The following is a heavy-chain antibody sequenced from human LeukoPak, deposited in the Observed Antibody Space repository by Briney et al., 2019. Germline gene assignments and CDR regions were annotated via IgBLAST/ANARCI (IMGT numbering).Heavy chain of an antibody. CDR2: INPNSGGT. Sequence: ASVKVSCKASGYTFTGYYMHWVRQAPGQGLEWMGWINPNSGGTNYAQKFQGRVTMTRDTSTSTVYMELSSLRSEDTAVYYCARARVGASLLDVWGKGTTVTVSS. J-gene: IGHJ6*04. D-gene: IGHD1-26*01. V-gene: IGHV1-2*02. CDR3: ARARVGASLLDV. CDR1: GYTFTGYY.